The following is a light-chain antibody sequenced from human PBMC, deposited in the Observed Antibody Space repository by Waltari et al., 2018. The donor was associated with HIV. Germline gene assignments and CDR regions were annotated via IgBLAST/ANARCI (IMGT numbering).Light chain of an antibody. CDR3: QSADSSGALGV. CDR2: KDN. V-gene: IGLV3-25*03. CDR1: ALPDQF. J-gene: IGLJ2*01. Sequence: YELTQPPSVSVSPGQTARITCSGDALPDQFAHWYQQRPGQAPILLIIKDNKRPAGIAEGFSGSRWGKTVTLSISGGQAEDEADYYCQSADSSGALGVFGGGTKLTVL.